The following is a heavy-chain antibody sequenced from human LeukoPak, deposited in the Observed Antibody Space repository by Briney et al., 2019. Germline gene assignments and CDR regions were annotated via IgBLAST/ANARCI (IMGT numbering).Heavy chain of an antibody. D-gene: IGHD6-13*01. CDR3: AKDGRRYSSSPASFFDY. J-gene: IGHJ4*02. CDR2: IYSGGST. CDR1: GFTVSSNY. V-gene: IGHV3-53*05. Sequence: PGGSLRLSCAASGFTVSSNYMSWVRQAPGKGLEWVSVIYSGGSTYYADSVKGRFTISRDNSKNTLYLQMNSLRAEDTAVYYCAKDGRRYSSSPASFFDYWGQGTLVTVSS.